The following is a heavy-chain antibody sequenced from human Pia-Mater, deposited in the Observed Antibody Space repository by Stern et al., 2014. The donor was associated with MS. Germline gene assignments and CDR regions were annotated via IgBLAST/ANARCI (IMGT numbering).Heavy chain of an antibody. D-gene: IGHD5-24*01. CDR2: VSNSGSAI. V-gene: IGHV3-48*02. Sequence: VQLVESVGHLGQPGGSLRLSCAASGFNLRDYSMSWVRQAPGKGLEWVSFVSNSGSAIYYADSVKGRFTISRDMARNSVYLQMNSLRDEDTAVYYCVRTWRENTFDSWGQGILVTVSS. CDR1: GFNLRDYS. CDR3: VRTWRENTFDS. J-gene: IGHJ4*02.